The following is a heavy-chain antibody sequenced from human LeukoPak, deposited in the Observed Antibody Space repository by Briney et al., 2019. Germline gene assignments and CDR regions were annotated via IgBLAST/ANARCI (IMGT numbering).Heavy chain of an antibody. Sequence: PGGSLRLSCAASGFTFSSYAMSWVRHAPRKGLEWVAYFAGSDTTKYYADSVRGRFTISRDNAKNSLYLQMNSLRAEDTALYYCTTLGYHLDSWGQGTLVTVSS. V-gene: IGHV3-48*03. J-gene: IGHJ4*02. CDR2: FAGSDTTK. CDR3: TTLGYHLDS. D-gene: IGHD3-22*01. CDR1: GFTFSSYA.